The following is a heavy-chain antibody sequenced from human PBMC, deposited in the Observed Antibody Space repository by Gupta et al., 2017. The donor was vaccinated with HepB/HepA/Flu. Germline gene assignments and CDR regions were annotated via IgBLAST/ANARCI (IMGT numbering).Heavy chain of an antibody. V-gene: IGHV4-4*02. CDR1: GGSISSSNC. D-gene: IGHD1-7*01. CDR3: ARVVLELPWFDP. Sequence: QVQLQESAPGLVKPSGTLSPTCAVPGGSISSSNCWSRVRQPPGKGLEWIGEIYHSGSTNYNPSLKSRVTISVDKSKNQFSLKLRSVTAADTAVYYCARVVLELPWFDPWGQGTLVTVSS. CDR2: IYHSGST. J-gene: IGHJ5*02.